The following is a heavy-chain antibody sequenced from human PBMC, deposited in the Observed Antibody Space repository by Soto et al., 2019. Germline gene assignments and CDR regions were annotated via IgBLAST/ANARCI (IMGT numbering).Heavy chain of an antibody. CDR3: ARARAGYCSGGGCHPHYSHGMDV. D-gene: IGHD2-8*02. CDR2: INHSGST. Sequence: SETLSLTCAVYGGSFSGYYWSWIRQPPGKGLEWIGEINHSGSTNYNLSLKSRVTTSVDTSKNQFSLKLSSVTAADTAVYYCARARAGYCSGGGCHPHYSHGMDVWGQGTTVTVS. J-gene: IGHJ6*02. CDR1: GGSFSGYY. V-gene: IGHV4-34*01.